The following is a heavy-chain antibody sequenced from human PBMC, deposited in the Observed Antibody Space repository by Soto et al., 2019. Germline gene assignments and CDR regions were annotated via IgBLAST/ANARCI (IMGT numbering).Heavy chain of an antibody. J-gene: IGHJ4*02. CDR2: IIPIFGTA. CDR3: ARASRGIVATIDNFDY. D-gene: IGHD5-12*01. CDR1: GGTFSSYA. V-gene: IGHV1-69*13. Sequence: VKVSCKASGGTFSSYAISWVRQAPGQGLEWMGGIIPIFGTANYAQKFQGRVTITADESTSTAYMELSSLRSEDTAVYYCARASRGIVATIDNFDYWGQGTLVTVSS.